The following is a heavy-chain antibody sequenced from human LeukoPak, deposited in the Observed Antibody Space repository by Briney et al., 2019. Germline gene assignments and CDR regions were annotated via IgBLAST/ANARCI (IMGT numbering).Heavy chain of an antibody. D-gene: IGHD2-8*01. CDR1: GLTFSTSG. J-gene: IGHJ4*02. V-gene: IGHV3-21*06. CDR3: ATEANGRHYDY. Sequence: GGSLRLSCTTSGLTFSTSGFNWVRQAPGKGLEWVASIGPTGFDRYHADSIKGRFTISRDNANNFLYLQMDSLRAEDTAVYYCATEANGRHYDYWGQGTLLTVSS. CDR2: IGPTGFDR.